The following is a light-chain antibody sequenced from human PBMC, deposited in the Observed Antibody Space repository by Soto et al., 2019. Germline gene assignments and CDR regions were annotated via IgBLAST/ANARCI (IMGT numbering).Light chain of an antibody. CDR1: SSNIGAGYD. CDR2: VNI. J-gene: IGLJ3*02. Sequence: QSVLTQPPSVSGAPGQRVTISCTGDSSNIGAGYDVHWYQQLPGTAPKLLIYVNINRPSGVPDRFSASRSDSSASLAITGLQAEDEADYYCAAWDDSLSGPVFGGGTKLTVL. V-gene: IGLV1-40*01. CDR3: AAWDDSLSGPV.